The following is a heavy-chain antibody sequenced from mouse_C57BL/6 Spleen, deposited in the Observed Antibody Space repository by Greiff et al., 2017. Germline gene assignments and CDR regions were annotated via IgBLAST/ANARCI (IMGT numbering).Heavy chain of an antibody. CDR1: GFTFSSYG. J-gene: IGHJ1*03. CDR2: ISSGGSYT. CDR3: ARQGITTVVATNGYFDV. D-gene: IGHD1-1*01. Sequence: EVQLVESGGDLVKPGGSLKLSCAASGFTFSSYGMSWVRQTPDKRLEWVATISSGGSYTYYPDSVKGRFTISRDNAKNTLYLQMSSLKSEDTAMYYCARQGITTVVATNGYFDVWGTGTTVTVSS. V-gene: IGHV5-6*01.